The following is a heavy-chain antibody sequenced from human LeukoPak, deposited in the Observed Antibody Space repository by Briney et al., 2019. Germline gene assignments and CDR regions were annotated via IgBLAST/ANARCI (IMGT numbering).Heavy chain of an antibody. J-gene: IGHJ4*02. CDR1: GFTFSSYW. CDR3: AKVRVLRLGVPPPDY. Sequence: GGSLRLSCAASGFTFSSYWMSWVRQAPGKGLEWVAIIKQDGSEKYYADSVKGRVTISRDNSKNTLYLQMNSLRTEDTAVYYCAKVRVLRLGVPPPDYWGQGTLVTVSS. CDR2: IKQDGSEK. V-gene: IGHV3-7*01. D-gene: IGHD3-16*01.